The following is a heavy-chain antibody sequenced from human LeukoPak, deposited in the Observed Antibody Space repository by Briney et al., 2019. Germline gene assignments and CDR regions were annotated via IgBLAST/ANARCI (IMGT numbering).Heavy chain of an antibody. V-gene: IGHV1-24*01. J-gene: IGHJ5*02. CDR3: ATDRGSGRNSLWFDP. CDR2: FDPEDGET. CDR1: GYTLTELS. Sequence: ASVKVSCEVSGYTLTELSMHWVRQAPGKGLEWMGGFDPEDGETIYAQKFQGRVTMTEDTSTDTAYMELSSLRSEDTAVYYCATDRGSGRNSLWFDPWGQGTLVTVSS. D-gene: IGHD3-10*01.